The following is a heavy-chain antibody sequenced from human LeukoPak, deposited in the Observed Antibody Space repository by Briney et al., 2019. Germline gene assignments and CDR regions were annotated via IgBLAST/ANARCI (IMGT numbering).Heavy chain of an antibody. CDR2: FSTRSSTI. D-gene: IGHD4-17*01. V-gene: IGHV3-48*02. Sequence: PGGSLRLSCAASGFTFSYYSMNWVRQAPGKGLEWVSYFSTRSSTISYADSVKGRFAISRDNAKNSLYLQKNSLRDEDTAVYYCARDQDYGFDYWGQGTLVIVSS. CDR3: ARDQDYGFDY. CDR1: GFTFSYYS. J-gene: IGHJ4*02.